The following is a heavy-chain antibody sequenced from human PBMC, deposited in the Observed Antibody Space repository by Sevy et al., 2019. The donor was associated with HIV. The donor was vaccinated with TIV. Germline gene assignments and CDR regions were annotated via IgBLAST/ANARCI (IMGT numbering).Heavy chain of an antibody. J-gene: IGHJ5*02. D-gene: IGHD3-22*01. V-gene: IGHV3-48*02. CDR1: GFTFSTYA. CDR2: ISRTPATT. Sequence: GGSLRLSCKTSGFTFSTYAMHWVRQAPGKGLEWVASISRTPATTYYADSVRHRFTISRDNAKNSLYLEMNSLRDEDTAVYYCAREAYYYDSREANWFDPWGQGTLVTVSS. CDR3: AREAYYYDSREANWFDP.